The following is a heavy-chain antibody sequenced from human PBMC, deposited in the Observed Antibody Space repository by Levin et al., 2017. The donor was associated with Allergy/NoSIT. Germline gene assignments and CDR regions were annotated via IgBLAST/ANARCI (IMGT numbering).Heavy chain of an antibody. J-gene: IGHJ5*01. V-gene: IGHV3-30*18. CDR1: GFIFNDTG. CDR2: VSYDGGAT. Sequence: GGSLRLSCTASGFIFNDTGLHWVRQAPGRGLEWVAVVSYDGGATYYADFVKGRFTISRDNSRNTVYLQMNSLRPEDAAVYYCAKVAGGYDPKGGGGWFDPWGQGSLVTVSA. CDR3: AKVAGGYDPKGGGGWFDP. D-gene: IGHD5-12*01.